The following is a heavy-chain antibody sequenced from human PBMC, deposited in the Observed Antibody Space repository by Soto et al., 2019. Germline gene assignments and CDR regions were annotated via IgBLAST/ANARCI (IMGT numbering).Heavy chain of an antibody. Sequence: PSETLSLTCTDSGGSISSYYWSWIRQPPGKGLEWIGYIYYSGSTNYNPSLKSRVTISVDTSKNQFSLKLSSVTAADTAVYYCARVVVVPAAGGPGYYYYMDVWGKGTTVTVSS. CDR1: GGSISSYY. D-gene: IGHD2-2*01. J-gene: IGHJ6*03. CDR2: IYYSGST. V-gene: IGHV4-59*01. CDR3: ARVVVVPAAGGPGYYYYMDV.